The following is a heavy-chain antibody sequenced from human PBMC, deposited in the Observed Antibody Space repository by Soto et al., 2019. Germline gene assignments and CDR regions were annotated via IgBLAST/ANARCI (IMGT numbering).Heavy chain of an antibody. J-gene: IGHJ6*02. CDR1: GLPFTTYA. CDR3: AKDTSGSGYYYYSMDV. D-gene: IGHD3-10*01. CDR2: ISRDGYTT. V-gene: IGHV3-23*01. Sequence: GGSLRLSCAASGLPFTTYAMNWVRRAPGKGLEWVSVISRDGYTTYYADSVKGRFTISRDNSKNTLHLQMNSLRAEDTAIYYCAKDTSGSGYYYYSMDVWGQGTAVTVSS.